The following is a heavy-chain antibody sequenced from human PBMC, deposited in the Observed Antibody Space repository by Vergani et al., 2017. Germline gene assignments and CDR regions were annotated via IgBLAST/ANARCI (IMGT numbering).Heavy chain of an antibody. Sequence: QVQILQSGGGVVQPGGSLRLSCTLSGFTLNTYGIHWVRQAPGKGLEWVSFIRYDGSSEYYGDSVKGRFTISRDNANNLVYLQMSSVRADDTAVYYCAREYGSGPPKSRRLLYDIGWFDPWGQGTLVTVSS. CDR2: IRYDGSSE. V-gene: IGHV3-30*02. J-gene: IGHJ5*02. CDR1: GFTLNTYG. CDR3: AREYGSGPPKSRRLLYDIGWFDP. D-gene: IGHD3-10*01.